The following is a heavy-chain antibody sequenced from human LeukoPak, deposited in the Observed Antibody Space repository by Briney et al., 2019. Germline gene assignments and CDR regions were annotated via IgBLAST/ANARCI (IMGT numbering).Heavy chain of an antibody. CDR1: GHPISSGYH. V-gene: IGHV4-38-2*01. Sequence: SETLSLTCVVSGHPISSGYHWGWIRQPPGEGLEWIGSVYRSGSTYYNPSLKSRVTISVDTSKNQISLKVRSVTAADTAVYYCASENWVFDYWGQGILVTVSS. CDR3: ASENWVFDY. CDR2: VYRSGST. D-gene: IGHD7-27*01. J-gene: IGHJ4*02.